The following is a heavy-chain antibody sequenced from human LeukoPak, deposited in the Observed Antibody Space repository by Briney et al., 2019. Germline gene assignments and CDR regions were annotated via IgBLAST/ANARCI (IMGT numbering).Heavy chain of an antibody. CDR2: FSGSGGSS. J-gene: IGHJ4*02. V-gene: IGHV3-23*01. CDR1: GFTFRNYA. Sequence: GGSLRLSCAASGFTFRNYAMTWVRQAPGKGLEWVSGFSGSGGSSNYADYMKGRFTISRDNSKNTLYLQMNSLRAEDTAVYYCAKEPSWIVVDILDHWGQGTLVTVSS. D-gene: IGHD3-22*01. CDR3: AKEPSWIVVDILDH.